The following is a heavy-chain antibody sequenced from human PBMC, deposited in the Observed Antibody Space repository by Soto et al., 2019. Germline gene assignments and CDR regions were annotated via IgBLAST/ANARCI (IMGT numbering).Heavy chain of an antibody. Sequence: ASVKVSCKASGYTFTGYYMHWVRQAPGQGPEWMGWINPNSGGTNYAQKFQGWVTMTRDMSISTAYMELSRLRSDDTAVYYCARDLILDTAMVPHLGYYGMDVWGQGTTVTVS. J-gene: IGHJ6*02. CDR3: ARDLILDTAMVPHLGYYGMDV. CDR1: GYTFTGYY. CDR2: INPNSGGT. D-gene: IGHD5-18*01. V-gene: IGHV1-2*04.